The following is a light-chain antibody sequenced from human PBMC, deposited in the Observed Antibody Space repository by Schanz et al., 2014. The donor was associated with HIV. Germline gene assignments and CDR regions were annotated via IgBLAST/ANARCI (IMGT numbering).Light chain of an antibody. Sequence: QSALTQPRSVSGSPGQSVTISCTGTSSDIGAFDYVSWYQQHPNKAPKVMIFDVNRRPSGVPDRFSGSKSGNTASLTISGLQAEDEADYYCSSYADGGTYVFGSGTKLTVL. V-gene: IGLV2-11*01. CDR3: SSYADGGTYV. J-gene: IGLJ1*01. CDR1: SSDIGAFDY. CDR2: DVN.